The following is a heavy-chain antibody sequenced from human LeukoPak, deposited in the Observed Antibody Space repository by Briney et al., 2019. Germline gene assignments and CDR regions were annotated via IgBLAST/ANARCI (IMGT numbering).Heavy chain of an antibody. J-gene: IGHJ5*02. CDR1: GYTFTSFY. V-gene: IGHV1-8*01. Sequence: ASVKVSCKASGYTFTSFYINWVRQATGQGLEWMGWMNPNSGNTGYAQKFQGRVTMTRNTSISTAYMELSSLRSEDTAVYYCARGKQLVRGNWFDPWGQGTLVTVSS. CDR3: ARGKQLVRGNWFDP. D-gene: IGHD6-13*01. CDR2: MNPNSGNT.